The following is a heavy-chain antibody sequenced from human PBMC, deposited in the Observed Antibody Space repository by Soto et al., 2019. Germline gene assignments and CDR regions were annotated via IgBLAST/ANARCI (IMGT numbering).Heavy chain of an antibody. CDR1: GGSISSYY. J-gene: IGHJ5*02. Sequence: ASETLSLTCTVSGGSISSYYWSWIRQPPGKGLEWIGYIYYSGSTNYNPSLKSRVTISVDTSKNQFSLKLSSVTAADTAVYYCARVVVTYPKGRQLNNWFDPWGQGTLVTVSS. V-gene: IGHV4-59*01. CDR3: ARVVVTYPKGRQLNNWFDP. D-gene: IGHD3-22*01. CDR2: IYYSGST.